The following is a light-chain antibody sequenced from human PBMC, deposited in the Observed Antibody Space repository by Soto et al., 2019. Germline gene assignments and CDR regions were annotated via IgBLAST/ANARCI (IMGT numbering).Light chain of an antibody. CDR3: QQCNSYPPT. CDR1: QSISSW. Sequence: DIQMTQSPSTLSASVGDRVTITCRASQSISSWLAWYQQKPGKAPKVLIYKASNLQSGVPARFSGSGSGTDFTLTISSLQPDDFATYYCQQCNSYPPTFGQGTTADIK. V-gene: IGKV1-5*03. J-gene: IGKJ1*01. CDR2: KAS.